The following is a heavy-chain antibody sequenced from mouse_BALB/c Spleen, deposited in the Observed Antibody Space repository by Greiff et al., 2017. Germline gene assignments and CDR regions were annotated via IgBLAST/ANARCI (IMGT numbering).Heavy chain of an antibody. CDR3: ASILGQYYAMDY. V-gene: IGHV5-17*02. CDR2: ISSGSSTI. J-gene: IGHJ4*01. Sequence: EVKLMESGGGLVQPGGSRKLSCAASGFTFSSFGMHWVRQAPEKGLEWVAYISSGSSTIYYADTVKGRFTISRDNPKNTLFLQMTSLRSEDTAMYYCASILGQYYAMDYWGQGTSVTVSS. D-gene: IGHD4-1*01. CDR1: GFTFSSFG.